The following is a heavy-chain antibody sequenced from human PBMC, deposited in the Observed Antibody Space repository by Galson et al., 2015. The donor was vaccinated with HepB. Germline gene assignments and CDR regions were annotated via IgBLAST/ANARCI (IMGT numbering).Heavy chain of an antibody. CDR1: GDSFTTLW. CDR3: ARHISESRFLEWLVDF. J-gene: IGHJ1*01. Sequence: QSGAEVKKPGESLRISCKVSGDSFTTLWISWVRQMPGKGLEWMGRIDPNDSYTMYSPSFEGHVTISADKSNATAYLQWSSLKASDTAIYYCARHISESRFLEWLVDFGGQGTLVTVS. D-gene: IGHD3-3*01. V-gene: IGHV5-10-1*01. CDR2: IDPNDSYT.